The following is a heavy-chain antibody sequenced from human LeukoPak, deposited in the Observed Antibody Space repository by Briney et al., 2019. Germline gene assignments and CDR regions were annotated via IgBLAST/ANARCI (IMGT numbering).Heavy chain of an antibody. D-gene: IGHD2-15*01. CDR1: GFSFRNYY. CDR2: ISSTGSTI. Sequence: PGGSLRLSCAASGFSFRNYYMSWIRQAPGKGLEWLSYISSTGSTIYYADSVKDRFTISRDNAKNSLYLQMNSLRAEDTAMYYCARDYCSGGRCYSVDYWGQGTLVTVSS. CDR3: ARDYCSGGRCYSVDY. V-gene: IGHV3-11*01. J-gene: IGHJ4*02.